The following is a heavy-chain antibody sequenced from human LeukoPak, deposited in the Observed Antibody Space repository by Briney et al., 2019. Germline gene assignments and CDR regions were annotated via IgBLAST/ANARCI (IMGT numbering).Heavy chain of an antibody. CDR3: AKGSEGDYGDFNWFDP. J-gene: IGHJ5*02. CDR1: GFTFSSYA. CDR2: ISGSGGST. D-gene: IGHD4-17*01. V-gene: IGHV3-23*01. Sequence: GGSLRLSCAASGFTFSSYAMSWVRQAPGKGLEWVSAISGSGGSTYYADSVKGRFTISRDNSKNTLYLQMNSLRAEDTAVYYCAKGSEGDYGDFNWFDPWGQGTLVTVSS.